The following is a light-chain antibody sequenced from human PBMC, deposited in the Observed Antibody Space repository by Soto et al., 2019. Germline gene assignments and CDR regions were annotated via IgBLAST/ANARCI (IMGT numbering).Light chain of an antibody. CDR2: EVN. Sequence: QSALTQPPSASGSPGQSVTISCTGTSSDVGGYNYVSWYQQHPGKAPKLMIYEVNKRPSGVPDRFSGSKSGNTASLAVSGLKAEDEADYYCSSHSGSNLVVFGGGTKLTVL. CDR3: SSHSGSNLVV. CDR1: SSDVGGYNY. V-gene: IGLV2-8*01. J-gene: IGLJ2*01.